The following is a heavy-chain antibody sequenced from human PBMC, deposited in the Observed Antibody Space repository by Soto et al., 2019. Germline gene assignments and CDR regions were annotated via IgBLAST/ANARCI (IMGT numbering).Heavy chain of an antibody. CDR2: IYYSGST. CDR1: GGSVSSGSYY. D-gene: IGHD3-3*01. CDR3: ARETRYYDFWSGYPSDYYYGMDV. V-gene: IGHV4-61*01. Sequence: QVQLQESGPGLVKPSETLSLTCTVSGGSVSSGSYYWSWIRQPPGKGLEWIGYIYYSGSTNYNPSLESRVTFSVDTSKNQISLKLSSVTAADTAVYYCARETRYYDFWSGYPSDYYYGMDVWGQGTTVTVSS. J-gene: IGHJ6*02.